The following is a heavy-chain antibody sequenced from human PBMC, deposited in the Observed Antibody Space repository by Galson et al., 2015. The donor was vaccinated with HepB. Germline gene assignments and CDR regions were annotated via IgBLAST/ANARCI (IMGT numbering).Heavy chain of an antibody. J-gene: IGHJ2*01. D-gene: IGHD2-2*01. CDR3: ARVYCSSTSCYGYWYFDL. V-gene: IGHV3-11*05. CDR1: GFTFSDYY. CDR2: ISSSSSYT. Sequence: SLRLSCAASGFTFSDYYMSWIRQAPGKGLEWVSYISSSSSYTNYADSVKGRFTISRDNAKNSLYLQMNSLRAEDTAVYYCARVYCSSTSCYGYWYFDLWGRGTLVTVSS.